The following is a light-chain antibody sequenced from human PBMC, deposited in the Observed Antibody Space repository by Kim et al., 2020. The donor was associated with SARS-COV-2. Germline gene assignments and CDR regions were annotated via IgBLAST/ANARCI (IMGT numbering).Light chain of an antibody. J-gene: IGLJ2*01. V-gene: IGLV3-1*01. CDR2: QDT. CDR1: KLGDKS. Sequence: VYQGQTASSTCSGDKLGDKSTCGYQQKAGQSPVLVIYQDTKRPSGIPERFSGSNSGNTATLTISGTQAMDEADYFCQAWDINTVVFGGGTQLTVL. CDR3: QAWDINTVV.